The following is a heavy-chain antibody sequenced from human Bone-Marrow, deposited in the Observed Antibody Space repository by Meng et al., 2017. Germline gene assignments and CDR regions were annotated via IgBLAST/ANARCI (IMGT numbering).Heavy chain of an antibody. D-gene: IGHD2-2*01. V-gene: IGHV1-3*01. CDR3: ARVYCSSTSCQYYFDY. J-gene: IGHJ4*02. Sequence: VPLVPSGAGVKNPGALVTVSCKAYGYTFTSYSIHWVRQAPGQRPEWMGWINAGNGNTEDSQKFQGRVTITSDTSASTAYMELSSLTSEDTAVYYCARVYCSSTSCQYYFDYWGQGTLVTVSS. CDR2: INAGNGNT. CDR1: GYTFTSYS.